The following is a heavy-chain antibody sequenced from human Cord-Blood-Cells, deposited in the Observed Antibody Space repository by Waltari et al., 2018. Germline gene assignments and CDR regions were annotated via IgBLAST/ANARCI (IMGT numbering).Heavy chain of an antibody. CDR1: GFTFSSYA. J-gene: IGHJ6*02. V-gene: IGHV3-30-3*01. Sequence: QVQLVESGGGVVQPGRSLRLSCAASGFTFSSYAMHWVRQAPGKGLGGVAVISYEGSNKYYADSGKGRFTSSRDNSKNTLYLQMNSRRAEDTAVYYCARDCKKGGRYYYGMDVWGQGTTVTVSS. D-gene: IGHD2-15*01. CDR3: ARDCKKGGRYYYGMDV. CDR2: ISYEGSNK.